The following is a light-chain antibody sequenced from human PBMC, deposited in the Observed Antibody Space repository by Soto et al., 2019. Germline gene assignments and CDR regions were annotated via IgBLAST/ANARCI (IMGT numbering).Light chain of an antibody. CDR3: HQRQSWPRT. Sequence: EIVLTPSPGTLSLSPGARATLSCRASQSVSSTYLAWYQQKPGQAPRLLIYGASVRAAGIPARFSASGSGTDFTLTISDVQPEDFALYYCHQRQSWPRTFGQGTKVNI. J-gene: IGKJ1*01. CDR2: GAS. V-gene: IGKV3-11*01. CDR1: QSVSSTY.